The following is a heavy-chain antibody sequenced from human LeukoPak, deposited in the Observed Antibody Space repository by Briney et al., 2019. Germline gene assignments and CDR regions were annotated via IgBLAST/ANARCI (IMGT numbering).Heavy chain of an antibody. Sequence: GGSLRLSCAASGFIFSSYGMHWVRQAPGKGLAWVAFIRYDGTNKYYADSVKGRFTISRDNSENTLYLQMNSLRAEDTATYYCAKVGCASTTCYTGLDYWGQGTLVTISS. D-gene: IGHD2-2*02. CDR2: IRYDGTNK. CDR1: GFIFSSYG. V-gene: IGHV3-30*02. CDR3: AKVGCASTTCYTGLDY. J-gene: IGHJ4*02.